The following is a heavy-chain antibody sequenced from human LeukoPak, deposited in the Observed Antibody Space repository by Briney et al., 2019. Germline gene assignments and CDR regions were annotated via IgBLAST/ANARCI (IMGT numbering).Heavy chain of an antibody. V-gene: IGHV1-2*02. CDR1: GYTFTGYY. CDR3: ARGDLRITMIVVVQLPPDY. D-gene: IGHD3-22*01. Sequence: ASVKVSCKASGYTFTGYYMHWVRQAPGQGLEWMGWINPNSGGTKYAQKFQGRVTMTRDTSISTGDMELSRLRSDDTAVYYCARGDLRITMIVVVQLPPDYWGQGTLVTVSS. J-gene: IGHJ4*02. CDR2: INPNSGGT.